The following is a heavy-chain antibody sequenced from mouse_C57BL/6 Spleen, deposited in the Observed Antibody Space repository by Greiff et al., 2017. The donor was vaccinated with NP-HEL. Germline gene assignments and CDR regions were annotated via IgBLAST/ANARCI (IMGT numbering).Heavy chain of an antibody. CDR1: GYTFTSYW. D-gene: IGHD1-1*01. J-gene: IGHJ2*01. CDR3: ALITTVVATDYFDY. V-gene: IGHV1-64*01. Sequence: VKLQQPGAELVKPGASVKLSCKASGYTFTSYWMHWVKQRPGQGLEWIGMIHPNSGSTNYNEKFKSKATLTVDKSSSTAYMQLSSLTSEDSAVYYCALITTVVATDYFDYWGQGTTLTVSS. CDR2: IHPNSGST.